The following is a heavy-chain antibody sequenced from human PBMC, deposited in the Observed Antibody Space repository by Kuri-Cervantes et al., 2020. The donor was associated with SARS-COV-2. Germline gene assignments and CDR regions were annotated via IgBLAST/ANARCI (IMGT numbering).Heavy chain of an antibody. CDR3: ARNYYYDSSGYLN. V-gene: IGHV4-30-2*01. Sequence: SETLSLTCAVYGGSFSGYSWSWIRQPPGKGLEWIGYIYHSGSTYYNPSLKSRVTISVDKSKNQFSLKLSSVTAADTAVYYCARNYYYDSSGYLNWGQGTRVTCYS. J-gene: IGHJ4*02. CDR2: IYHSGST. CDR1: GGSFSGYS. D-gene: IGHD3-22*01.